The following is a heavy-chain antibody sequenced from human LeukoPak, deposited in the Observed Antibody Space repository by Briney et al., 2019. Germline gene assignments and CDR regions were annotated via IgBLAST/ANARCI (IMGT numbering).Heavy chain of an antibody. V-gene: IGHV7-4-1*02. J-gene: IGHJ6*02. Sequence: ASVKVSCKASGYTFSSYTMNWVRQAPGQGLEWMGWINTNTGNPTYAQGFTGRFVFSLDTSVSTAYLQISSLKAEDTAVYYCARAGSNRYYYGMDVWGQGTTVTVSS. CDR3: ARAGSNRYYYGMDV. CDR1: GYTFSSYT. D-gene: IGHD6-13*01. CDR2: INTNTGNP.